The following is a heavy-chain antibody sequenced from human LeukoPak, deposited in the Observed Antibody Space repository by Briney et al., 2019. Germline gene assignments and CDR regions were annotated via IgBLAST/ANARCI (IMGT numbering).Heavy chain of an antibody. CDR3: AKGARGDTVTSIVGLNWFDP. J-gene: IGHJ5*02. CDR2: ITYDARPT. V-gene: IGHV3-30*18. D-gene: IGHD4-17*01. CDR1: EITFRRNG. Sequence: GRSLRLSCAAPEITFRRNGMHWVPQAPGKALKSLAVITYDARPTYSAHSAKGRFSNSRDNSRHTLYLQMSSVRADDTAVYYCAKGARGDTVTSIVGLNWFDPWGQGTLVTVSS.